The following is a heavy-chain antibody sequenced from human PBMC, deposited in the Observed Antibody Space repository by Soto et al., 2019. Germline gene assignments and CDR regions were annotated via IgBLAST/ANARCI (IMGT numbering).Heavy chain of an antibody. V-gene: IGHV3-30*18. J-gene: IGHJ4*02. CDR2: ISYDGSNK. CDR3: AKDTPYFDY. Sequence: PGGSLRLSCAASGFTFSSYGMHWVRQAPGKGLEWVAVISYDGSNKYYADSVKGRFTISRDNSKSTLYLQMNSLRAEDTAVYYCAKDTPYFDYWGQGTLVTVSS. CDR1: GFTFSSYG.